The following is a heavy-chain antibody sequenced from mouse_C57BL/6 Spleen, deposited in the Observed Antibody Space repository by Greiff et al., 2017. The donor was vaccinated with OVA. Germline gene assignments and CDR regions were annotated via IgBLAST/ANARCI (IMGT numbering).Heavy chain of an antibody. CDR3: ARNRPRDGVFAY. CDR1: GFSLTSYG. V-gene: IGHV2-2*01. D-gene: IGHD3-1*01. J-gene: IGHJ3*01. CDR2: IWSGGST. Sequence: VMLVESGPGLVQPSQRLSITCTVSGFSLTSYGVHWVRQSPGKGLEWLGVIWSGGSTDYNAAFISRLSISKDNSKSQVFFKMNSLQADDTAIYYCARNRPRDGVFAYWGQGTLVTVSA.